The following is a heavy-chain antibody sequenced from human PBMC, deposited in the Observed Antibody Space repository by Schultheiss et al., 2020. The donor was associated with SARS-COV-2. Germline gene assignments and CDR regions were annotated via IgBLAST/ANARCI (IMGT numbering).Heavy chain of an antibody. CDR3: AKVPSWYYYDSSGYPDYFDY. D-gene: IGHD3-22*01. Sequence: GESLKISCAASGFTFDDYAMHWVRQAPGKGLEWVSAISGSGGSTYYADSVKGRFTISRDNSKNTLYLQMNSLRVEDTAVYYCAKVPSWYYYDSSGYPDYFDYWGQGTLVTVSS. CDR2: ISGSGGST. V-gene: IGHV3-23*01. CDR1: GFTFDDYA. J-gene: IGHJ4*02.